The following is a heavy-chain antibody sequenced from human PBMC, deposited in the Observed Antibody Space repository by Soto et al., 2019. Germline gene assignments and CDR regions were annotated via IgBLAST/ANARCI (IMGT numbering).Heavy chain of an antibody. CDR3: ARGDCVGGTCYSLAGSFYYYMDV. Sequence: EVQLVESGGGLVQPGGSLSLSCAASGFTFSTYWMYWVRQAPGTGLEWVSRIISDGSVSSYADSVKGRLTISRDNVKNTLYLQMDSLRAEDTAVYYCARGDCVGGTCYSLAGSFYYYMDVWGKGTTVTVFS. D-gene: IGHD2-15*01. CDR2: IISDGSVS. V-gene: IGHV3-74*02. J-gene: IGHJ6*03. CDR1: GFTFSTYW.